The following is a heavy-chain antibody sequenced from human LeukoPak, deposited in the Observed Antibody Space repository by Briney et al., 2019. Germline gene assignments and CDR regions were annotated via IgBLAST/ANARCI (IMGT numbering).Heavy chain of an antibody. CDR3: ARGGSWITMVRGVIGALDY. J-gene: IGHJ4*02. Sequence: ASVKVSCKASGYTFTGYYMHWVRQAPGQGLEWMGWINPNSGGTNYAQKFQGRVTMTRDTSISTAYMELSRLRSDDTAVYYCARGGSWITMVRGVIGALDYWGQGTLVTVSS. CDR1: GYTFTGYY. CDR2: INPNSGGT. V-gene: IGHV1-2*02. D-gene: IGHD3-10*01.